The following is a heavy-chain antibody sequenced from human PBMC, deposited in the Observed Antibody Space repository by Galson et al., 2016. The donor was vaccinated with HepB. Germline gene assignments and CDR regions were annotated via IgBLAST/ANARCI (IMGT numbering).Heavy chain of an antibody. CDR2: IDWNGGST. V-gene: IGHV3-20*04. J-gene: IGHJ6*03. CDR3: ARAPGYYFYYMDV. Sequence: SLRLSCAASGFIFQSHGMSWVRQVPGRGLEWVSGIDWNGGSTDYADSVKGRFTISRDTGKNSLYLQMNSLRAEDTALYYCARAPGYYFYYMDVWGKGTTVTVSS. CDR1: GFIFQSHG.